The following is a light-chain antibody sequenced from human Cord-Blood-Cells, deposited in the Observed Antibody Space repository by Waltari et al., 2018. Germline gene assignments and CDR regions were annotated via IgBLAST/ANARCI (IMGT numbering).Light chain of an antibody. CDR3: QSYDSSNWV. J-gene: IGLJ3*02. Sequence: NFMLTQPHSVSESPGKTVTISCTRSSGSIASHYVQWYQQRPGSSPTTVIYEDNQRPSGVPYRFSGSIDSSSNSASLTISRLKTEDEADYYCQSYDSSNWVFGGGTKLTVL. CDR2: EDN. V-gene: IGLV6-57*01. CDR1: SGSIASHY.